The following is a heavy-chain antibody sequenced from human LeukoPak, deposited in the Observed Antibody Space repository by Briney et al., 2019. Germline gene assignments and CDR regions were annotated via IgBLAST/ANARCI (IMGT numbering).Heavy chain of an antibody. CDR3: TRGGTTFDY. V-gene: IGHV3-74*03. J-gene: IGHJ4*02. CDR2: IKSDGSSI. Sequence: GGSLRLSCAASGFTFSSYWMHWVRQAPGKGLVWVSRIKSDGSSIMYADSVKGRFTISRDNAKNTLYLQMYSLRAEDTAIYYCTRGGTTFDYWGQGTLVTVSS. D-gene: IGHD1-1*01. CDR1: GFTFSSYW.